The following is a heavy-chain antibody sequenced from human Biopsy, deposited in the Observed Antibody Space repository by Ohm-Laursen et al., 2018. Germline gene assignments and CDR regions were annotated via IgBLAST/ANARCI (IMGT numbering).Heavy chain of an antibody. J-gene: IGHJ2*01. V-gene: IGHV4-59*01. Sequence: SDTLSLTCTGSGDSISSYYWSWIRQPPGKGLQWIGYVYYTGSTDYNPSLQSRVTISVDTSKNHFSPRLRSVTHADTAIYYCARDRGYYSDRTVPGYFDLWGRGTLVTVSS. CDR2: VYYTGST. CDR3: ARDRGYYSDRTVPGYFDL. CDR1: GDSISSYY. D-gene: IGHD3-22*01.